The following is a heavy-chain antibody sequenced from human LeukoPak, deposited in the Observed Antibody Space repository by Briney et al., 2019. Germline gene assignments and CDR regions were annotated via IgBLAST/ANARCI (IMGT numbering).Heavy chain of an antibody. CDR3: ARLGNWGGNAFDI. CDR2: IKQDGSEK. D-gene: IGHD7-27*01. Sequence: GGSLRLSCAASGFTFSSYWMSWVRQAPGKGLEWLANIKQDGSEKYYVDSVKGRFTISRDNAKNSLYLQVNSLRAEDTAVYYCARLGNWGGNAFDIWGQGTMVTVSS. J-gene: IGHJ3*02. CDR1: GFTFSSYW. V-gene: IGHV3-7*01.